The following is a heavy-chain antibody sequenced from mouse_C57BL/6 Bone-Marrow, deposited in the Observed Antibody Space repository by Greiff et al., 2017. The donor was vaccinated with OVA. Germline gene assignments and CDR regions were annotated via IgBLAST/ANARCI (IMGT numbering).Heavy chain of an antibody. J-gene: IGHJ3*01. CDR3: ARDDSSGWFAC. Sequence: QVQLQQPGAELVRPGSSVKLSCKASGYTFTSYWMDWVKQRPGQGLEWIGNIYPSDSETHYNQKFKDKATLTVDKASSTAYMQLSSLTAEDSAVCDCARDDSSGWFACWGQGTLVTVSA. CDR1: GYTFTSYW. CDR2: IYPSDSET. D-gene: IGHD3-2*02. V-gene: IGHV1-61*01.